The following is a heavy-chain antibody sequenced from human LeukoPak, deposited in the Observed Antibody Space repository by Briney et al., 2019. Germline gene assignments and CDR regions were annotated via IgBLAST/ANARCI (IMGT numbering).Heavy chain of an antibody. CDR1: GFTFSSYS. V-gene: IGHV3-21*01. Sequence: GGSLRLSCAASGFTFSSYSMNWVRQAPGKGLEWVSSISSSSSYIYYADSVKGRFTISRDNAKNSLYLQMNSLRAEDTAVYYCARDPSAPPYDSSGYYYYFDYWGQGTLVTVSS. CDR2: ISSSSSYI. D-gene: IGHD3-22*01. J-gene: IGHJ4*02. CDR3: ARDPSAPPYDSSGYYYYFDY.